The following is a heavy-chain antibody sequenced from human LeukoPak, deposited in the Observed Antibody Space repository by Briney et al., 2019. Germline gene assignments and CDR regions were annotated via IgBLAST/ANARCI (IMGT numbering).Heavy chain of an antibody. D-gene: IGHD6-19*01. CDR1: GFTFSTYW. CDR3: ARVPAGWGPGYWYFDL. J-gene: IGHJ2*01. CDR2: IKPDGSEK. Sequence: GGSLRLSCAASGFTFSTYWMTWVRQAPGKGLEWVANIKPDGSEKYSVDSVKGRFTISRDNAKNSLYLQMNSLRAEDTAVYYCARVPAGWGPGYWYFDLWGRGTLGTVSS. V-gene: IGHV3-7*01.